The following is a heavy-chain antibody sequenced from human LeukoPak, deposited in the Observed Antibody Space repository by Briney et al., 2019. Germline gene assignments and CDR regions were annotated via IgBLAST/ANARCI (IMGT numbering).Heavy chain of an antibody. J-gene: IGHJ6*02. Sequence: GGSLRLSRSASGFTFRTYTMHCVRQAPGKGLEYVSSFSSNGGTTHYADSVKGRFTISRDNSKDTLYLQMSSLRAEDTAVYICVKEIIYYNSGRYYSAMDVWGQGTTVTVSS. D-gene: IGHD3-10*01. V-gene: IGHV3-64D*06. CDR2: FSSNGGTT. CDR3: VKEIIYYNSGRYYSAMDV. CDR1: GFTFRTYT.